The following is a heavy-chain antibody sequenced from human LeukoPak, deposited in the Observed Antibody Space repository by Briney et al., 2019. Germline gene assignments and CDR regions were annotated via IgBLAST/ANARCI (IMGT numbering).Heavy chain of an antibody. CDR2: ISYDGSNK. Sequence: RRSLRLSCAASGFTFSYYAMHWVRQAPGKGLEGVAVISYDGSNKYYADPVKGRFTISRDNSKNTLYLQMNSLRAEDTAVYYCARDGDMRTTTIFGVVLGWGQGTLVTVSS. CDR1: GFTFSYYA. V-gene: IGHV3-30*04. J-gene: IGHJ4*02. D-gene: IGHD3-3*01. CDR3: ARDGDMRTTTIFGVVLG.